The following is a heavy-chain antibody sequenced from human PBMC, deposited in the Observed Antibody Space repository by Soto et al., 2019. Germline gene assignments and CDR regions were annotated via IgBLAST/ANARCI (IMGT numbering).Heavy chain of an antibody. Sequence: QVQLVQSGAEVKKPGASVKVSCKASGYTFTSFAIHWVRQAPGQRLEWMGWINAGNGNTKYSQKFQDRVTITRDTSASTAYMELSSLRSEDTAVYYCARDLGGWPDYWGQGTLVTVSS. CDR1: GYTFTSFA. CDR3: ARDLGGWPDY. CDR2: INAGNGNT. D-gene: IGHD6-19*01. J-gene: IGHJ4*02. V-gene: IGHV1-3*01.